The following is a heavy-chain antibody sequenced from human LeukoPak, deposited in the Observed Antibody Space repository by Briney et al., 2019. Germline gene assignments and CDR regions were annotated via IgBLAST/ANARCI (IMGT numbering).Heavy chain of an antibody. Sequence: PGGSLRLSCAASGFTFSSYSMNWVRQAPGKGLGWVSSISISSSYIYYADSVKGRFTISRDNDENSVYLQMNSVRAEDTAVYYCESVGFGGELCYFDYGGQGTLVTVSS. V-gene: IGHV3-21*01. CDR3: ESVGFGGELCYFDY. D-gene: IGHD4-17*01. CDR1: GFTFSSYS. CDR2: ISISSSYI. J-gene: IGHJ4*02.